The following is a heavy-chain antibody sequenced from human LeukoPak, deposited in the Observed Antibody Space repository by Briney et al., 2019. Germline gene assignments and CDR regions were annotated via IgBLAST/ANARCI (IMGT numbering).Heavy chain of an antibody. Sequence: ASVKVSCKASGYTFTGYYMHWVRQAPGQGLEWMGWINPNSGGTNYAQKFQGRVTMTRDTSISTAYMELSRLRSDDTAVYYCAAYPYYYDTSYFDYRGQGTLVTVSS. CDR1: GYTFTGYY. CDR2: INPNSGGT. CDR3: AAYPYYYDTSYFDY. D-gene: IGHD3-22*01. V-gene: IGHV1-2*02. J-gene: IGHJ4*02.